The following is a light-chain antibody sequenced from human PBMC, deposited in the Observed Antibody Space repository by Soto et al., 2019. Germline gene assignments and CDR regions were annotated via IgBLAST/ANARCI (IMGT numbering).Light chain of an antibody. CDR3: QQSYSTPLT. CDR2: AAS. V-gene: IGKV1-39*01. Sequence: DIQMTQSPSSQSASVGDRVTITCRASQSISSYLNWYQQKPGKAPKLLIYAASSLQSGVPSRFSGSGSGTDFTLTISSLQPEDFATYYCQQSYSTPLTFGGGTQVEIK. J-gene: IGKJ4*01. CDR1: QSISSY.